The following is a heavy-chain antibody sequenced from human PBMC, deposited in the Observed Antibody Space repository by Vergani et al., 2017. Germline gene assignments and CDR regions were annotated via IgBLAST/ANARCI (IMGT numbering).Heavy chain of an antibody. CDR3: ARMSGSSGQDAFDI. D-gene: IGHD3-22*01. CDR1: GGSFSGYY. J-gene: IGHJ3*02. Sequence: QVQLQQWGAGLLKPSETLSLTCAVYGGSFSGYYWSWIRQPPGKGLEWIGEINHSGSTNYHPSLTVPVTISVDTSKNQFSLKLRSVTAADTAVYYCARMSGSSGQDAFDIWGQGTMVTVSS. V-gene: IGHV4-34*01. CDR2: INHSGST.